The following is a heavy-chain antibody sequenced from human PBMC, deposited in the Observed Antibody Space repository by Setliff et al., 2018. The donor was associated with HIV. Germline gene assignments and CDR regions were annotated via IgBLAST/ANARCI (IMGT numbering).Heavy chain of an antibody. CDR3: ASRSSGYLFDY. CDR1: GYPFSGYG. D-gene: IGHD3-22*01. J-gene: IGHJ4*02. CDR2: ISAYCGDT. Sequence: GASVKVSCKASGYPFSGYGIIWVRQAPGQGLEWMGWISAYCGDTNYAQKFQGRLTMTTDTSTSTAYMELSSLISEGTAVYYCASRSSGYLFDYWGQGTLVTVSS. V-gene: IGHV1-18*01.